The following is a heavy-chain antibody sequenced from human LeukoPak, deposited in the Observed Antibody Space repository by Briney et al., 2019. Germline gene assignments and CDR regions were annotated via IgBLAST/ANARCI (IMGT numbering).Heavy chain of an antibody. Sequence: SQTLSLTCTVSGGSISSGDYYWSWIRQPPGKGLEWIGYIYYSGSTNDNPSLKSRVTISVDTSKNQFSLKLSSVTAADTAVYYCARDQGHYGGNSDYYYGMDVWGQGTTVTVSS. J-gene: IGHJ6*02. D-gene: IGHD4-23*01. CDR2: IYYSGST. CDR3: ARDQGHYGGNSDYYYGMDV. V-gene: IGHV4-30-4*01. CDR1: GGSISSGDYY.